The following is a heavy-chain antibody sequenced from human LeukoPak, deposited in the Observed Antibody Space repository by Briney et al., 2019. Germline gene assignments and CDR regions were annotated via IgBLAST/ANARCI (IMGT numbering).Heavy chain of an antibody. J-gene: IGHJ5*02. CDR2: IKQERGQE. D-gene: IGHD5-18*01. V-gene: IGHV3-7*03. CDR3: ASLDTAKQPLANH. Sequence: GGSLRLSCVASGLTVSNHWMSWVRQAPEKGLAWVANIKQERGQEYYVDSVKGRFTISKDSAKNSLYLQMNSLRVEDTAMYYCASLDTAKQPLANHWGQGTLVTVSS. CDR1: GLTVSNHW.